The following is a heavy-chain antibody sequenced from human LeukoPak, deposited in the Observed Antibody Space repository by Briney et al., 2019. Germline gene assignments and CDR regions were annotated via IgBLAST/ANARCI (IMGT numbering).Heavy chain of an antibody. V-gene: IGHV1-69*05. CDR1: GGTFSSYA. Sequence: GSSVKVSCKASGGTFSSYAISWVRQAPGQGLEWMGGIIPIFGTANYAQKFQGRVTITTDESTSTAYMELSSLRSEDTAVYYCARDNGYGDGGSYFDYWGQGTLVTVSS. J-gene: IGHJ4*02. CDR3: ARDNGYGDGGSYFDY. D-gene: IGHD4-17*01. CDR2: IIPIFGTA.